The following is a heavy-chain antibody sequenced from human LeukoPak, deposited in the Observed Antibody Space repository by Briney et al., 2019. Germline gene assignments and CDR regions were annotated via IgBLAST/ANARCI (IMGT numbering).Heavy chain of an antibody. J-gene: IGHJ4*02. CDR3: ARLTSGGYGIDY. Sequence: SETLSLTCAVYGGSFSDYYWIWIRQSPGMGLRWIGEINHSGSTNYNPSLKSRVTISVDTSKNQFSLKLSSVTAADTAVYYCARLTSGGYGIDYWGQGTLVTVSS. CDR1: GGSFSDYY. V-gene: IGHV4-34*01. D-gene: IGHD1-26*01. CDR2: INHSGST.